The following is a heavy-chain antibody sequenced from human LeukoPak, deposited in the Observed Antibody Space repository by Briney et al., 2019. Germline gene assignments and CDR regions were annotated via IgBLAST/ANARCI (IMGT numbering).Heavy chain of an antibody. V-gene: IGHV1-24*01. Sequence: ASVKVSCKVSGYTLTELSMHWVRQAPGKGLEWMGGFDPEDGETIYAQKFRGRVTMTEDTSTDTAYMELSSLRSEDTAVYCCASHDIAAPIRTRRWFDPWGQGTLVTVSS. CDR2: FDPEDGET. D-gene: IGHD6-13*01. CDR3: ASHDIAAPIRTRRWFDP. CDR1: GYTLTELS. J-gene: IGHJ5*02.